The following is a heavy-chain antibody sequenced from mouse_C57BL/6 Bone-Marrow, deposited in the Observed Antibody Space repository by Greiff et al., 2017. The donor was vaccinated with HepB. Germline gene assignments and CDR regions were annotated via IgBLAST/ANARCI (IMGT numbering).Heavy chain of an antibody. CDR2: IYPRSGNT. CDR3: ARGLRRNWYFDV. J-gene: IGHJ1*03. D-gene: IGHD2-4*01. V-gene: IGHV1-81*01. CDR1: GYTFTSYG. Sequence: VKLMESGAELARPGASVKLSCKASGYTFTSYGISWVKQRTGQGLEWIGEIYPRSGNTYYNEKLKGKATLTADKSSSTAYMELRSLTSEDSAVYFCARGLRRNWYFDVWGTGTTVTVSS.